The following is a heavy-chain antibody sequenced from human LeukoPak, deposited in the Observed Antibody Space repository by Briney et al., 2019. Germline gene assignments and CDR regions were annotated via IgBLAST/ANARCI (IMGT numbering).Heavy chain of an antibody. Sequence: GTLRLSCAGSGFTFISYAMSWVRQAPGKGLEWVSATDGSGGSAYYADSVRGRFTISRDNSKNTLYLQMNSLRVEDTAVYYCAKDRPHPSAEPTNFDYWGQGTLVTVSS. CDR1: GFTFISYA. CDR2: TDGSGGSA. D-gene: IGHD1-14*01. J-gene: IGHJ4*02. CDR3: AKDRPHPSAEPTNFDY. V-gene: IGHV3-23*01.